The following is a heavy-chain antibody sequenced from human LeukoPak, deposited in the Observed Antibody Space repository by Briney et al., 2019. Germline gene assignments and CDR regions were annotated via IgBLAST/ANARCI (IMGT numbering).Heavy chain of an antibody. CDR3: AREQGNRDGYNYYFDY. CDR2: IKQDGSEK. CDR1: GFTFSNYW. V-gene: IGHV3-7*01. J-gene: IGHJ4*02. D-gene: IGHD5-24*01. Sequence: GGSLRLSCAASGFTFSNYWMTWVRQAPGKGLEWVANIKQDGSEKYYVDSVKGRFTISRDNAKNSLYLQMNSLRAEDTAVYYCAREQGNRDGYNYYFDYWGQGTLVTVSS.